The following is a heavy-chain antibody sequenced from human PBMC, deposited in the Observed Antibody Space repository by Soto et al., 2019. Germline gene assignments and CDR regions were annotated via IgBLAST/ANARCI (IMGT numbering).Heavy chain of an antibody. J-gene: IGHJ2*01. Sequence: QVQLVESGGGVVQPGRSLRLSCAASGFTFSSYAMHWVRQAPGKGLEWVAVISYDGSNKYYADSVKGRFTISRDNSKNTLYLHMNSLRLEAAAVYYCARPLWRGDYDWGYFDLWGRGTLVTVSS. V-gene: IGHV3-30-3*01. CDR2: ISYDGSNK. CDR1: GFTFSSYA. D-gene: IGHD5-12*01. CDR3: ARPLWRGDYDWGYFDL.